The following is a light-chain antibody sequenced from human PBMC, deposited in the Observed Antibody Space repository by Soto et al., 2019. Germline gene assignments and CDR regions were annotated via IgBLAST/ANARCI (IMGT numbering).Light chain of an antibody. V-gene: IGKV3-20*01. CDR1: QSVGGN. Sequence: EIVLTQSPGSLSLSPGDRATLSCRASQSVGGNVAWYQQIPGQPPKLLIFGASSRATGIADKFSGSGSGTDFTLTISRLEPADFALYYCQHYSASPITFGQGTRLEIK. J-gene: IGKJ5*01. CDR3: QHYSASPIT. CDR2: GAS.